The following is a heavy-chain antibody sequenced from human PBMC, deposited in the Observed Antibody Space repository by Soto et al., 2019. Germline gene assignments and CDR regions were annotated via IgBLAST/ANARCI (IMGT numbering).Heavy chain of an antibody. V-gene: IGHV1-18*01. D-gene: IGHD3-22*01. CDR3: ARGQSAGYYYADFDY. CDR2: ISAYNGNT. CDR1: GYTFTSYG. Sequence: ASVKVSCKASGYTFTSYGISWVRQAPGQGLEWMGWISAYNGNTNYAQKLQGRVTMTTDTSTSTAYMELRSLRSDDTAVYYCARGQSAGYYYADFDYWGQGTLVTVSS. J-gene: IGHJ4*02.